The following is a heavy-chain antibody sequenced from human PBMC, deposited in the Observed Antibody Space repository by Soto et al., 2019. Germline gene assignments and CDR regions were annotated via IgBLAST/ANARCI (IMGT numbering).Heavy chain of an antibody. V-gene: IGHV3-30-3*01. J-gene: IGHJ4*02. CDR2: ISYDGSNK. CDR1: AFTFSSYA. D-gene: IGHD2-8*01. Sequence: QVQLVESGGCVVQPGRSLRLSCAASAFTFSSYAMQWVRQAPGKGLEWVAVISYDGSNKYYADSVKGRFTISRDNSKNTQYLQMNSLRAEDTAVHYCARPNGEVRYYFDYWGQGTLVTVSS. CDR3: ARPNGEVRYYFDY.